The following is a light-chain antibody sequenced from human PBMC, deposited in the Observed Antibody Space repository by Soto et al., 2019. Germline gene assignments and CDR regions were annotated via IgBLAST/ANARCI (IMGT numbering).Light chain of an antibody. V-gene: IGKV1-39*01. CDR2: AAS. Sequence: DIQMTQSPSSLSASVGDRVTITCRANQSITTYLNWYQQRPGKAPTLLIYAASSLQGGVPSRFGGSGSGTDFTLTISSLQPEEFATYYCQQSYSTPYTFGQGTKLESK. CDR1: QSITTY. J-gene: IGKJ2*01. CDR3: QQSYSTPYT.